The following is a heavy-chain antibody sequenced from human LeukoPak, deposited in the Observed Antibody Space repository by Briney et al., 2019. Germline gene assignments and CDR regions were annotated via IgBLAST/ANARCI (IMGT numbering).Heavy chain of an antibody. CDR3: ARYGSPRKNYDFWSGYPNWFDP. V-gene: IGHV3-21*01. Sequence: GGSLRLSCAASGFTFSSYSMNWVRQAPGKGLEWVSSIISSSSYIYYADSVKGRFTISRDNAKNSLYLQMNSLRAEDTAVYYCARYGSPRKNYDFWSGYPNWFDPWGQGTLVTVSS. CDR2: IISSSSYI. CDR1: GFTFSSYS. J-gene: IGHJ5*02. D-gene: IGHD3-3*01.